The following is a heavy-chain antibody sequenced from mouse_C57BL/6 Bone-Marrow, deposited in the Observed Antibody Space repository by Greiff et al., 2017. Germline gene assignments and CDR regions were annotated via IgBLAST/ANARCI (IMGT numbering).Heavy chain of an antibody. J-gene: IGHJ4*01. CDR2: ISSGGDYI. Sequence: EVQGVESGEGLVKPGGSLKLSCAASGFTFSSYAMSWVRQTPEKRLEWVAYISSGGDYIYYADTVKGRFTISRDNARNTLYLQMSSLKSEDTAMXYCTRGYYGSSLNYYSRDYWGQGTSVTVSS. CDR1: GFTFSSYA. D-gene: IGHD1-1*01. CDR3: TRGYYGSSLNYYSRDY. V-gene: IGHV5-9-1*02.